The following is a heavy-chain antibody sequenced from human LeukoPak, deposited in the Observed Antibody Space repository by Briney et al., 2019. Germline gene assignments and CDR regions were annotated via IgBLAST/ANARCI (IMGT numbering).Heavy chain of an antibody. CDR3: ARRHDYYYGSGSHNNWFDP. D-gene: IGHD3-10*01. CDR1: GGSFSGYY. V-gene: IGHV4-34*01. CDR2: INHSGST. J-gene: IGHJ5*02. Sequence: SETLSLTCAVYGGSFSGYYWSWIRQPPGKGLEWTGEINHSGSTNYNPSLKSRVTISVDTSKNQFSLKLTSVTAADTAVYYCARRHDYYYGSGSHNNWFDPWGQGTLVTVSS.